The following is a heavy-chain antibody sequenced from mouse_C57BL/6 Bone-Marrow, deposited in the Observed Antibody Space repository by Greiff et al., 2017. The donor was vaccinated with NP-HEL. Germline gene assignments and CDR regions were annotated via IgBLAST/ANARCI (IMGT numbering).Heavy chain of an antibody. V-gene: IGHV1-81*01. CDR1: GYTFTSYG. CDR3: TRSGKEGY. J-gene: IGHJ2*01. CDR2: IYPRSGNT. Sequence: QVQLQQSGAELARPGASVKLSCKASGYTFTSYGISWVKQRTGQGLEWIGEIYPRSGNTYYNEKFKGKVTLTADKSYSTTYKELRSLTSKDSAVYFCTRSGKEGYWGQGTTLTVSS. D-gene: IGHD1-1*01.